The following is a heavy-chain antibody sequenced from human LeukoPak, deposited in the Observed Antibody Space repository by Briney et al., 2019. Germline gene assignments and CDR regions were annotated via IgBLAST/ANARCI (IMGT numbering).Heavy chain of an antibody. CDR3: ASWVDTAMVYHDAFDI. Sequence: GASVKVSCKASGYTFTGYYMHWVRQAPGQGLEWMGRINPNSGGTNYAQKFQGRLTMNRHKSFSTAYMELSRLRSDDTAVYYCASWVDTAMVYHDAFDIWGQGTMVTVSS. J-gene: IGHJ3*02. D-gene: IGHD5-18*01. CDR1: GYTFTGYY. V-gene: IGHV1-2*06. CDR2: INPNSGGT.